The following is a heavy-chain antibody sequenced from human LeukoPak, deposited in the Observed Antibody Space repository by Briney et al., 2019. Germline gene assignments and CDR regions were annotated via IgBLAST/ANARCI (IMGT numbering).Heavy chain of an antibody. J-gene: IGHJ4*02. V-gene: IGHV1-2*02. D-gene: IGHD3-22*01. CDR3: ARDERYDSSGYPFDY. CDR2: INPNSGAT. Sequence: ASVKVSCKASGYSFTGYYIHWVRQAPGQGLEWMGWINPNSGATNYAQKFQGRVTMTRDTSISTAYMELKRLRSDDTAVYYCARDERYDSSGYPFDYWGQGTLVTVSS. CDR1: GYSFTGYY.